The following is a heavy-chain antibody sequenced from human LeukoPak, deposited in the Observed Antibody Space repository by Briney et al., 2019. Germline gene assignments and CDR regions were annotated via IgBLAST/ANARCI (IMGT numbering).Heavy chain of an antibody. V-gene: IGHV3-21*01. J-gene: IGHJ4*02. Sequence: GVSPRLSCVASGFSLTDYDMTWVRQAPGKGLEWVSSISSSSSYIYYADSVKGRFTISRDNAKNSLYLQMNSLRAEDTAVYYCARMSYGYNYEPVDNDYWGQGTLVTVSS. D-gene: IGHD5-24*01. CDR1: GFSLTDYD. CDR2: ISSSSSYI. CDR3: ARMSYGYNYEPVDNDY.